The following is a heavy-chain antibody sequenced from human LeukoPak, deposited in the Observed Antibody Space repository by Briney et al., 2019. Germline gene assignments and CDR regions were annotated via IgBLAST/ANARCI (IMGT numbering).Heavy chain of an antibody. Sequence: ASVKVSCKASGYTFSTYAIHWVRQAPGQRLEWMGWINAGNGNTKYSQDFQGRVAITRDTSASTAYMELSSLRPEDMAVYYCAREQSGVRTPGFDYWGQGTLVTVSS. V-gene: IGHV1-3*03. CDR2: INAGNGNT. CDR1: GYTFSTYA. J-gene: IGHJ4*02. CDR3: AREQSGVRTPGFDY. D-gene: IGHD7-27*01.